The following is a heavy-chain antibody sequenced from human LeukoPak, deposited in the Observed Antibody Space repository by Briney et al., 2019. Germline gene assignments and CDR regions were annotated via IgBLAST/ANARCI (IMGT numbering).Heavy chain of an antibody. V-gene: IGHV1-69*05. CDR1: GGTFSSYA. CDR3: ARLPYCSSTSCPNWLDP. Sequence: WASVKVSCKASGGTFSSYAISWVRQAPGQGLEWMGGIIPIFGTANYAQKFQGRVTITTDESTSTAYMELSSLRSEDTAVYYCARLPYCSSTSCPNWLDPWGQGTLVTVSS. J-gene: IGHJ5*02. D-gene: IGHD2-2*01. CDR2: IIPIFGTA.